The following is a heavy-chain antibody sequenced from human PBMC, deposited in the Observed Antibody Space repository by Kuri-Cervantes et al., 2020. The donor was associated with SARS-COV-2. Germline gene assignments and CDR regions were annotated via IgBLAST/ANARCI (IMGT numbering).Heavy chain of an antibody. J-gene: IGHJ3*02. CDR3: ARAGLGYSGFHSAFDI. V-gene: IGHV1-46*01. D-gene: IGHD1-26*01. CDR1: GYTFTTYY. Sequence: ASVKVSCKASGYTFTTYYMHWVRQAPGQGLEWMGVVDPGNSWTDYAQKFQGRVTMTRDTSTTTFYIELSGLGSEDTAIYHCARAGLGYSGFHSAFDIWGQGTVVTVSS. CDR2: VDPGNSWT.